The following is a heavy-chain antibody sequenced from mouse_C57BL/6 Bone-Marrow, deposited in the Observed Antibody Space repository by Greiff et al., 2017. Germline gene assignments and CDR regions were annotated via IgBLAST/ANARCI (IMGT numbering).Heavy chain of an antibody. CDR3: ARKRSNSYFDD. J-gene: IGHJ2*01. CDR2: IHPNSGST. CDR1: GYTFTSYW. V-gene: IGHV1-64*01. Sequence: VQLQQPVAELVKPGASVKLSCKASGYTFTSYWMHWVKQRPGQGLEWIGMIHPNSGSTNYNEKFKSKATLTVDKSSSTAYMQLSSLTSEDSAVYYCARKRSNSYFDDWGQGTTLTVSS. D-gene: IGHD2-5*01.